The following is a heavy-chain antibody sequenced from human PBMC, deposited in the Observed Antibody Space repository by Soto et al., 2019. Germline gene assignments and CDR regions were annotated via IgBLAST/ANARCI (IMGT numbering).Heavy chain of an antibody. CDR3: ARDLPYSSSSSPDYYYYGMDV. Sequence: ASVKASCKSSGYTFTSYGISWVRQAPEQGLEWMAWISAYNGNTNYAQKLQGRVTMTTDTSTSTAYMELRSLRSDDTAVYYCARDLPYSSSSSPDYYYYGMDVWGQGTTVTVSS. D-gene: IGHD6-6*01. CDR1: GYTFTSYG. J-gene: IGHJ6*02. V-gene: IGHV1-18*01. CDR2: ISAYNGNT.